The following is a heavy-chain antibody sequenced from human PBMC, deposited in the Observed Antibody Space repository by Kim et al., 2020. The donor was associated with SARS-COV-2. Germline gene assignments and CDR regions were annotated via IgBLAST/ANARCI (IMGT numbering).Heavy chain of an antibody. V-gene: IGHV3-30-3*01. CDR2: ISYDGSNK. CDR3: ARGDSSSWTGAIDY. J-gene: IGHJ4*02. D-gene: IGHD6-13*01. CDR1: GFTFSSYA. Sequence: GGSLRLSCAASGFTFSSYAMHWVRQAPGKGLEWVAVISYDGSNKYYADSVKGRFTISRDNSKNTLYLQMNSLRAEDTAVYYCARGDSSSWTGAIDYWGQGTLVTVSS.